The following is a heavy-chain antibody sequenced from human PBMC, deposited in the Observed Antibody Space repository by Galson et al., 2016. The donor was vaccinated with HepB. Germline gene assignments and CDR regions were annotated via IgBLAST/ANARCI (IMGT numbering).Heavy chain of an antibody. CDR1: GGSISSSGYY. Sequence: SETLSLTCTVSGGSISSSGYYWAWIRQSPEKGLDWIGSIFYNGAAYNSPSFHSRLTMSLDTSKNVFSLTLTSVTAADTAVYYWARQLREGSAYAHAFDIWGQGTVVTVSS. CDR2: IFYNGAA. D-gene: IGHD3-22*01. V-gene: IGHV4-39*01. J-gene: IGHJ3*02. CDR3: ARQLREGSAYAHAFDI.